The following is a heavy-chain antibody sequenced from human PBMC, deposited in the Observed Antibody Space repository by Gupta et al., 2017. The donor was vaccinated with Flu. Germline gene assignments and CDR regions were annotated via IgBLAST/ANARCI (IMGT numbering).Heavy chain of an antibody. J-gene: IGHJ6*04. D-gene: IGHD6-25*01. CDR3: ARIAAAGTGNYMDV. CDR2: IKSHVDGGTT. V-gene: IGHV3-15*01. CDR1: GFTFMNGW. Sequence: EVQLVESGGGWVKPGESLRLPCDASGFTFMNGWMTWVRQVPGKGLEWVGRIKSHVDGGTTDYASPVKGRFSISRDDPANKVYLKMNGLKTKDTALYYCARIAAAGTGNYMDVWSKGTTVTVSS.